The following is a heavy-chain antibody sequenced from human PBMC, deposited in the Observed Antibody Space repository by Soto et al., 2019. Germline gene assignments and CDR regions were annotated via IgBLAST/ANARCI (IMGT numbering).Heavy chain of an antibody. CDR3: AKGKSSSGWYRGGMDV. Sequence: GGSLRLSCAASGFTFSSYAMSWVRQAPAKGLEWVSAISATGGTTYYADSVKGRFTISRDNSKNTLYLQMNSLRAEDTAVYYCAKGKSSSGWYRGGMDVWGQGTTVTVS. CDR1: GFTFSSYA. V-gene: IGHV3-23*01. J-gene: IGHJ6*02. CDR2: ISATGGTT. D-gene: IGHD6-19*01.